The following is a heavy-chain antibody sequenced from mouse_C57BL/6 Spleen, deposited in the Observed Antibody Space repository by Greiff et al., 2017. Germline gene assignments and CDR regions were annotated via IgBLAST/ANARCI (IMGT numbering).Heavy chain of an antibody. D-gene: IGHD2-2*01. CDR3: ARGGLPPYFDY. V-gene: IGHV1-54*01. J-gene: IGHJ2*01. CDR2: INPGSGGT. Sequence: VQLQQSGAELVRPGTSVKVSCKASGYAFTNYLIEWVKQRPGQGLEWIGVINPGSGGTNYNEKFKGKATLTADKSSSTAYMQLSSLTSEDSAVYFCARGGLPPYFDYWGQGTTLTVSS. CDR1: GYAFTNYL.